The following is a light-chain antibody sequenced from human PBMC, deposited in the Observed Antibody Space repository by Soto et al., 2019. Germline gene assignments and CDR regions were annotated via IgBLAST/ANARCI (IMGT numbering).Light chain of an antibody. CDR1: QSVSSY. Sequence: VVLTQSPVTLSLSPGERATLSCRASQSVSSYLAWYQQKPGQSPRLLIYGASTRATGVPARFSGSGSGTDFTLTISSLQSEDFAVYYCQQYNKWPPGTFGQGTKVDIK. CDR2: GAS. CDR3: QQYNKWPPGT. V-gene: IGKV3-15*01. J-gene: IGKJ1*01.